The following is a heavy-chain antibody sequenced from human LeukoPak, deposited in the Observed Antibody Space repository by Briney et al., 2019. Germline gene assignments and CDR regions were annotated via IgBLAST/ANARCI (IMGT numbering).Heavy chain of an antibody. Sequence: ASVKVSCXASGGTFSSHAITWVRQAPGQGLEWMAGIIPLFGTANYAQKFQGRVTITADEYTNTAYMELSSLRSDDTAVYFCAGMPRLGDAKFFDYWGQGTLVTVSS. J-gene: IGHJ4*02. CDR1: GGTFSSHA. V-gene: IGHV1-69*13. CDR3: AGMPRLGDAKFFDY. D-gene: IGHD2-21*02. CDR2: IIPLFGTA.